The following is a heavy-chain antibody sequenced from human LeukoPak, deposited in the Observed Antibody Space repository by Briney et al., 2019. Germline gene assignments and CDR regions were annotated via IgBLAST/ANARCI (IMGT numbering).Heavy chain of an antibody. D-gene: IGHD5-12*01. CDR1: GYTFTGYY. Sequence: GASVKVSCKASGYTFTGYYMHWVRQAPGQGLEWMGWINPNSGGTNYAQKFQGRVTMTRNTSISTAYMELSRLRSDDTAVYYCARVSGGYVNYYYMDVWGKGTTVTVSS. CDR3: ARVSGGYVNYYYMDV. CDR2: INPNSGGT. J-gene: IGHJ6*03. V-gene: IGHV1-2*02.